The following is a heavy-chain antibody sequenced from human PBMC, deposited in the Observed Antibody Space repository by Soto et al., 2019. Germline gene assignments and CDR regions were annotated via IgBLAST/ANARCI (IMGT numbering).Heavy chain of an antibody. CDR2: IFSSGST. CDR3: AREGSYSAYNFAHGIQLWSFDF. V-gene: IGHV4-4*07. CDR1: RGAINTFY. J-gene: IGHJ4*02. Sequence: SETLSLTCTVSRGAINTFYWSWVLHPAGKGLEWIGRIFSSGSTSFNPSLESRVTMSVDTSKNHFSLNLSSVTAADMAVYYCAREGSYSAYNFAHGIQLWSFDFWGQGALVTVSS. D-gene: IGHD5-12*01.